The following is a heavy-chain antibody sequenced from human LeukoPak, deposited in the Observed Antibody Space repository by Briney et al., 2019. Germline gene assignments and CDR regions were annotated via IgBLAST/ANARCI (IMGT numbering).Heavy chain of an antibody. D-gene: IGHD3-9*01. Sequence: GGSLRLSCAASGLTFSSYSMHWVRQAPGKGLEWVAVISYDGSNKYYADSVKGRFTISRDNSKNTLYLQMNSLRAEDTAVYYCAKSSRPLRYFDWLLLSWGQGTLVTVSS. J-gene: IGHJ4*02. CDR3: AKSSRPLRYFDWLLLS. V-gene: IGHV3-30*18. CDR2: ISYDGSNK. CDR1: GLTFSSYS.